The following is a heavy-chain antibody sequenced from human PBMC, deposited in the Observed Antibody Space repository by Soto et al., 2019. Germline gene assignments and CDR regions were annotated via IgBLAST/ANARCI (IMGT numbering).Heavy chain of an antibody. D-gene: IGHD6-13*01. Sequence: LSLTCAVYGGSFSGYYWSWIRQPPGKRLEWIGEINHSGSTNYNPSLNSRFTISVDTSKNQFSLNLRSVTAADTAVYYCAGARGRQQLVMTYYYGMDVWGQWATVTVSS. CDR1: GGSFSGYY. CDR3: AGARGRQQLVMTYYYGMDV. J-gene: IGHJ6*02. V-gene: IGHV4-34*01. CDR2: INHSGST.